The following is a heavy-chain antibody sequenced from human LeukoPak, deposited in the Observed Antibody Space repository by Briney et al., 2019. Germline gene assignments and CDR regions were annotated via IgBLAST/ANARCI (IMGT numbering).Heavy chain of an antibody. V-gene: IGHV4-34*01. Sequence: SETLSLTCAVYGGSFSGSNWSWIRQPPGKGLEWIGEIYNSGSTIYNPSLKSRVTISVDTSKNQFSLKLISVTAADAAVYYCVRAYDYWGQGTLVTVSS. CDR2: IYNSGST. J-gene: IGHJ4*02. CDR1: GGSFSGSN. CDR3: VRAYDY.